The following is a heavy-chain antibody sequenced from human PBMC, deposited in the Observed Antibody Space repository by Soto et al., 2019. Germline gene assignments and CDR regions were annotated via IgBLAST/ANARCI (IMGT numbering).Heavy chain of an antibody. CDR3: AKGESSGWYNYFDY. V-gene: IGHV3-23*01. J-gene: IGHJ4*02. D-gene: IGHD6-19*01. CDR1: GFTFSSYA. CDR2: ISGSGGST. Sequence: EVQLLESGGGLVQPGGSLRLSCAASGFTFSSYALSWVRQAPGKGLEWVSAISGSGGSTYYADSVKGRFTIARDNSKNTLYLQMNSLRAEDTAVYYCAKGESSGWYNYFDYWGQGTLVTVSS.